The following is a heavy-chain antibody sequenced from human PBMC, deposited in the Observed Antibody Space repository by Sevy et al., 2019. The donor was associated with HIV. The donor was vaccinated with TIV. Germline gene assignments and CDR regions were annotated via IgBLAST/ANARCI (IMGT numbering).Heavy chain of an antibody. Sequence: GGSLRLSCAASGFTFSNYWMTWVRQAPGKGLEWVANIKREGSEKYYVASVKGRFTISRDNAKKSLYLQMNSLRAEDTAVYYCARDCSSTSCLWGLDVWGQGTTVTVSS. J-gene: IGHJ6*02. CDR1: GFTFSNYW. CDR2: IKREGSEK. CDR3: ARDCSSTSCLWGLDV. V-gene: IGHV3-7*03. D-gene: IGHD2-2*01.